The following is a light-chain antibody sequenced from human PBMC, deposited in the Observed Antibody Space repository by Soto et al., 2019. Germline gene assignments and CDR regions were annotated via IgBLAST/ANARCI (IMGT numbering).Light chain of an antibody. V-gene: IGLV2-8*01. Sequence: QSVLTQPRSASGSPGQSVTISCTGTSSDVGAYDYVSWYQQHPGKAPKLMIYEINKRPSGVPDRFSGSKSGNTASLTVSGLQADDEADYYCSPFEGSNDFHYVLGTGTQV. J-gene: IGLJ1*01. CDR3: SPFEGSNDFHYV. CDR2: EIN. CDR1: SSDVGAYDY.